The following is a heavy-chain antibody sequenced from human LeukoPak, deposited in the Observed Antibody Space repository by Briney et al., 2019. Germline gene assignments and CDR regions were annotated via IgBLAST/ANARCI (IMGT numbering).Heavy chain of an antibody. D-gene: IGHD1-7*01. V-gene: IGHV3-23*01. CDR3: ASQLELRYYYYMDV. CDR2: ISGSGDNT. J-gene: IGHJ6*03. Sequence: GGSLRLSCAASGFTFSSYAMSWVRQAAGKGLKWVSGISGSGDNTYYADSVKGRFTISRDNSKNTLYLQMNSLRAEDTALYYCASQLELRYYYYMDVWGKGTTVTVSS. CDR1: GFTFSSYA.